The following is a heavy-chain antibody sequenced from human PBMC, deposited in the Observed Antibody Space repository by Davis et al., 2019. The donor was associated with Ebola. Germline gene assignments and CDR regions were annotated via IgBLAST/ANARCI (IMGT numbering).Heavy chain of an antibody. J-gene: IGHJ3*02. CDR2: INAGNGNT. CDR3: AVEEGATRAFDI. CDR1: GYTFTSYA. D-gene: IGHD1-26*01. Sequence: ASVKVSCKASGYTFTSYAMHWVRQAPGQRLEWMGWINAGNGNTKYSQKFQGRVTITRDTSASTAYMELSSLRSEDTAVYYCAVEEGATRAFDIWGQGTMVTVSS. V-gene: IGHV1-3*01.